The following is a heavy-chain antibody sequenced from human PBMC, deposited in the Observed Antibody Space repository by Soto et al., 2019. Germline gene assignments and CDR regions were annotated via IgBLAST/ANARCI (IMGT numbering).Heavy chain of an antibody. J-gene: IGHJ4*02. Sequence: PSETLSLTCTVSGGSISSYYWSWIRQPPGKGLEWIGYIYYSGSTNYNPSLKSRVTISVDTSKNQFSLKMSSVTAADTAVYYCASERYCGGDCYSSYWGQGTLVTVSS. V-gene: IGHV4-59*08. D-gene: IGHD2-21*01. CDR3: ASERYCGGDCYSSY. CDR1: GGSISSYY. CDR2: IYYSGST.